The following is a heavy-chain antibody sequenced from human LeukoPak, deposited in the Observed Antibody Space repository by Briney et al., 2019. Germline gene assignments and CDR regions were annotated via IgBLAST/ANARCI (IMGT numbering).Heavy chain of an antibody. CDR3: ARDPAPDIVVVPAARLGAFDI. D-gene: IGHD2-2*01. J-gene: IGHJ3*02. V-gene: IGHV3-30*04. CDR1: GFTFSSYA. Sequence: GGSLRLSCAASGFTFSSYAMHWVRQAPGKGLEWVAVISYDGSNKYYADSVKGRFTISRDNSKNTLYLQMNSLRAEDTAVYYCARDPAPDIVVVPAARLGAFDIRGQGTMVTVSS. CDR2: ISYDGSNK.